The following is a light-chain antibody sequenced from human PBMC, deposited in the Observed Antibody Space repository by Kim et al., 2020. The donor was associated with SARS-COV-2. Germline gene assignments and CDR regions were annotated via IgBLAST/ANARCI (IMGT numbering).Light chain of an antibody. CDR2: YDS. CDR1: NIGSKS. J-gene: IGLJ1*01. CDR3: QVWDSSSDLSYV. Sequence: PGKTARITCGGNNIGSKSVHWYQQQPGQAPALVIYYDSDRPSGIPERFSGSNSGNTATLTISRVEAGDEADYYCQVWDSSSDLSYVFGTGTKVTVL. V-gene: IGLV3-21*04.